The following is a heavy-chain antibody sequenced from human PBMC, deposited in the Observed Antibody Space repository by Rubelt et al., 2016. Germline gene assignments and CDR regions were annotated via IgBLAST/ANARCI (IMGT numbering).Heavy chain of an antibody. Sequence: AASGFTFSNAWMSWVRQAPGKGLEWVGRIKSKTDGGTTDYAAPVKGRFTISRDDSKNTLYLQMNSLKTEDTAVYYCTTGIVVVPAAIGDAFDIWGQGTMVTVSS. D-gene: IGHD2-2*01. CDR3: TTGIVVVPAAIGDAFDI. CDR2: IKSKTDGGTT. V-gene: IGHV3-15*01. J-gene: IGHJ3*02. CDR1: GFTFSNAW.